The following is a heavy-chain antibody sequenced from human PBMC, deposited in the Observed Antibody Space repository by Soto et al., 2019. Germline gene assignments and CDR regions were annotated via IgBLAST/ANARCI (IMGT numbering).Heavy chain of an antibody. D-gene: IGHD2-15*01. CDR1: ECTCGNAG. J-gene: IGHJ4*02. V-gene: IGHV3-15*01. CDR2: IKSKTDGGTT. CDR3: TTEGPGYCSGGSGYGLDY. Sequence: LRLSSGASECTCGNAGISWVIQTQGKGLEWVGRIKSKTDGGTTDYAAPVKGRFTISRDDSKNTLYLQMNSLKTEDTAVYYCTTEGPGYCSGGSGYGLDYWGQGTLVSGSS.